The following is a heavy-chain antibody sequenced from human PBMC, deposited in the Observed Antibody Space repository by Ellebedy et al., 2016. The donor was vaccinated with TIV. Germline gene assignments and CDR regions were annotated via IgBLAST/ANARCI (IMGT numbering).Heavy chain of an antibody. V-gene: IGHV3-11*06. J-gene: IGHJ4*02. CDR3: ARACFGGACYFEH. CDR2: ISPDNIIT. CDR1: GFTFSDYY. D-gene: IGHD3-3*01. Sequence: GESLKISCASSGFTFSDYYMGWVRQAPGKGLEWVSYISPDNIITNYGDSVKGRFTISRDNARTSLFLQMNSLRADDTAVYYCARACFGGACYFEHWGQGTQVTVS.